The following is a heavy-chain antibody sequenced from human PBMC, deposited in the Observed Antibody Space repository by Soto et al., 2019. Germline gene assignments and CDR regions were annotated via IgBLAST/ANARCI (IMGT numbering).Heavy chain of an antibody. J-gene: IGHJ2*01. CDR2: IIPIFGTA. V-gene: IGHV1-69*13. CDR3: ARRVGEQPVLDYWYFDL. CDR1: GGTFSSYA. D-gene: IGHD6-6*01. Sequence: ASVKVSCKASGGTFSSYAISWVRQAPGQGLEWMGGIIPIFGTANYAQKFQGRVTITADESTSTAYLQWSSLKASDTAMYYCARRVGEQPVLDYWYFDLWGRGTLVTVSS.